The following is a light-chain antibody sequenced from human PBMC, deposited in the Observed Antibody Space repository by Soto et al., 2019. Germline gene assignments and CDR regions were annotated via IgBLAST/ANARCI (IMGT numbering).Light chain of an antibody. J-gene: IGKJ4*01. CDR2: SAT. Sequence: DIQMTQSPSYLLASVGDRVTLTCRASQSFSTFLNWYQQTTGKAPKLLIYSATSLETGVSSRFSAFASATYFTLTINNVQPEDAATYFCQQSHSTPLNFGGGTKLQIK. CDR1: QSFSTF. V-gene: IGKV1-39*01. CDR3: QQSHSTPLN.